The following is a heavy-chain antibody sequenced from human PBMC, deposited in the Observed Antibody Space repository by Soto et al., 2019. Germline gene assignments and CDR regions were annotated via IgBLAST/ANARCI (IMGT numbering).Heavy chain of an antibody. CDR1: GGTFSSDA. V-gene: IGHV1-69*13. D-gene: IGHD1-26*01. J-gene: IGHJ6*02. CDR3: ARGSGATTYYYYYGMDV. CDR2: IIPIFGTA. Sequence: SVKVSCKASGGTFSSDAISWVRQAPGQGLEWMGGIIPIFGTANYAQKFQGRVTITADESTSTAYMELSSLRSEDTAVYYCARGSGATTYYYYYGMDVWGQGTTVTVSS.